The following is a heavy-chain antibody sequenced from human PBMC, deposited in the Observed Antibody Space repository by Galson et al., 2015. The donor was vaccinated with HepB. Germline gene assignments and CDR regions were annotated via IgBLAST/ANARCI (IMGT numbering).Heavy chain of an antibody. CDR1: GYTLTELS. Sequence: SVKVSCKVSGYTLTELSMHWVRQAPGKGLEWMGGFDPEDGETIYAQKFQGRVTMTEDTSTDTAYMELSSLRSEDTAVYYCATCAFQGELLYPQDDWYFDLWGRGTLVTVSS. J-gene: IGHJ2*01. CDR3: ATCAFQGELLYPQDDWYFDL. D-gene: IGHD1-26*01. CDR2: FDPEDGET. V-gene: IGHV1-24*01.